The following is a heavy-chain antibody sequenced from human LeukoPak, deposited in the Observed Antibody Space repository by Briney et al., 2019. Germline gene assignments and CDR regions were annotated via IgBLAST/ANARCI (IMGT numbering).Heavy chain of an antibody. CDR1: GFTFTSYG. CDR2: IRYDGSNK. J-gene: IGHJ4*02. CDR3: AKDISGSWSIDY. Sequence: KPGESLRLSCVVSGFTFTSYGIHWVRQAPGKGLEWVAFIRYDGSNKYYADSVKGRFTISRDNSKNTLYLQMNSLRAEDTAVYYCAKDISGSWSIDYWGQGTLVTVSS. D-gene: IGHD6-13*01. V-gene: IGHV3-30*02.